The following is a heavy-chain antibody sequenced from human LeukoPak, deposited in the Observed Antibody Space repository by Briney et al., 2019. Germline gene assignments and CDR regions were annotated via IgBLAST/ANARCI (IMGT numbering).Heavy chain of an antibody. CDR3: ATHGPSGSYLLY. CDR2: INWNGGST. CDR1: GFTFDDYG. J-gene: IGHJ4*02. Sequence: PGGSLRLSCAASGFTFDDYGMSWVRQAPGKGLEWVSGINWNGGSTGYADSVKGRFTISRDNAKNSLYLQMNSLRAEDTALYHCATHGPSGSYLLYWGQGTLVTVSS. D-gene: IGHD1-26*01. V-gene: IGHV3-20*01.